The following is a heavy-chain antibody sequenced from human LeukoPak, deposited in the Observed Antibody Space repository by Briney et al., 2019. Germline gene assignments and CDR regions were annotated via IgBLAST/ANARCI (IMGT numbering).Heavy chain of an antibody. CDR3: AKDISGWLQYTFDY. J-gene: IGHJ4*02. V-gene: IGHV3-23*01. CDR2: ISGSGGST. D-gene: IGHD5-24*01. CDR1: GFTFSDYY. Sequence: GGSLRLSCAASGFTFSDYYMSWIRQAPGKGLEWVSAISGSGGSTYYADSVKGRFTISRDNSKHTLYLQMNSLRAEDTAVYYCAKDISGWLQYTFDYWGQGTLVTVSS.